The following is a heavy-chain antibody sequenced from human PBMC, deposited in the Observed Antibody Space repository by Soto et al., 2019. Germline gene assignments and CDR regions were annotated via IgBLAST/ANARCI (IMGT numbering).Heavy chain of an antibody. J-gene: IGHJ6*02. CDR1: GFIVSDNY. Sequence: GGSLRLSCAASGFIVSDNYINWVRQAPGKGLEWVSVTYTGGYTYYADSVKGRFTISRDNSKNTLYLQMNSLRAEDTAVYYCATAQPPYYYGMDVWGQGTTVTVSS. V-gene: IGHV3-53*05. CDR3: ATAQPPYYYGMDV. D-gene: IGHD2-21*02. CDR2: TYTGGYT.